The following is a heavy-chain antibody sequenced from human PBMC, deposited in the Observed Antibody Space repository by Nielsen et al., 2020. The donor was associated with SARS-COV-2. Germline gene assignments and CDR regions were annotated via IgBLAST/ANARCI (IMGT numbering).Heavy chain of an antibody. Sequence: GSLRLSCAASGFTFDDYAMHWVRQAPGKGLEWVSGINWNGGSTGYADSVKDRFTISRDNAKNSLYLQMNSLRAEDTALYHCARGSIAVAGPGDYWGQGTLVTVSS. V-gene: IGHV3-20*01. CDR1: GFTFDDYA. CDR2: INWNGGST. D-gene: IGHD6-19*01. J-gene: IGHJ4*02. CDR3: ARGSIAVAGPGDY.